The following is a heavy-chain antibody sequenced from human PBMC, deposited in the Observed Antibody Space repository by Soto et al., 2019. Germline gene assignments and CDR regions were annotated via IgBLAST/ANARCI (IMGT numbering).Heavy chain of an antibody. D-gene: IGHD3-10*01. Sequence: EVQLVESGGGLVQPGGSLRLSCAASGFTFNSYSMNWVRQAPGKGLEWVSYISSSSSAIYYADSVKGRFTISRDNAKKSLYLQMNSLRAEDTAVYYCARDFTYITMIRGVISPLSGGMDVW. CDR3: ARDFTYITMIRGVISPLSGGMDV. CDR2: ISSSSSAI. V-gene: IGHV3-48*01. CDR1: GFTFNSYS. J-gene: IGHJ6*01.